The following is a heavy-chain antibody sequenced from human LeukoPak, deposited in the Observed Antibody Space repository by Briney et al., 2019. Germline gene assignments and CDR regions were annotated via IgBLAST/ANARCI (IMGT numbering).Heavy chain of an antibody. D-gene: IGHD3-10*01. Sequence: SETLSLTCTVSGGPISSYYWSWIRQPPGKGLEWIGYIYYSGSTNYNPSLKSRVTISVDTSKNQFSLKLSSVTAADTAVYYCARLTYYYGSGYFQHWGQGTLVTVSS. CDR2: IYYSGST. CDR1: GGPISSYY. J-gene: IGHJ1*01. CDR3: ARLTYYYGSGYFQH. V-gene: IGHV4-59*08.